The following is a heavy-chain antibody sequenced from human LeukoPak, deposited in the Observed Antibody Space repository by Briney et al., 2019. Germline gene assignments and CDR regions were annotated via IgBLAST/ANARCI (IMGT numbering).Heavy chain of an antibody. V-gene: IGHV3-23*01. D-gene: IGHD4-17*01. CDR3: AKVGDYGRKYYFDY. J-gene: IGHJ4*02. Sequence: GGSLRLSCAASRFTFNNYAMSWVRQAPGKGLEWVSVISGSGGSTYYADSVKGRFTISRDNSKNTLYLQMNSLRAEDTAVYYCAKVGDYGRKYYFDYWGQGTLVTVSS. CDR1: RFTFNNYA. CDR2: ISGSGGST.